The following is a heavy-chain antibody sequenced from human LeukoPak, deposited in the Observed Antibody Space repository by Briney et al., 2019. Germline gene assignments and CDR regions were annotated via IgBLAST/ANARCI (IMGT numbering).Heavy chain of an antibody. V-gene: IGHV4-59*01. J-gene: IGHJ6*03. CDR3: ARVVSSSWEYYYYMDV. D-gene: IGHD6-13*01. CDR1: GGSITNYY. CDR2: SYYNGNT. Sequence: SETLSLTCTVSGGSITNYYWSWIRQPPGKGLEWIGFSYYNGNTNYNPSLKSRVTISVDTSKNQFSLKLTSVTAADTAVYYCARVVSSSWEYYYYMDVWGKGTTVTISS.